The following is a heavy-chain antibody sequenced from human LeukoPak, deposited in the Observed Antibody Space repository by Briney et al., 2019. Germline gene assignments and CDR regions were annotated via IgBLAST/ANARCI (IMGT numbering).Heavy chain of an antibody. CDR3: ASFVPAAATPLNI. Sequence: KISCTGSGYSFTSYWIGWVRQMPGKGLEWMGIIYPGDSDTRYSPSFQGQVTISADKSISTAYLQWSSLKASDTAMYYCASFVPAAATPLNIWGQGTLVTVSS. CDR1: GYSFTSYW. J-gene: IGHJ4*02. D-gene: IGHD2-2*01. CDR2: IYPGDSDT. V-gene: IGHV5-51*01.